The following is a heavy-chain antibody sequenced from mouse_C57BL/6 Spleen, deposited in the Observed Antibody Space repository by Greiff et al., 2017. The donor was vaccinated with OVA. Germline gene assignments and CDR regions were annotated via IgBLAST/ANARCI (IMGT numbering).Heavy chain of an antibody. V-gene: IGHV5-4*01. CDR3: ARDGNYPYYFDY. J-gene: IGHJ2*01. D-gene: IGHD2-1*01. Sequence: EVQLVESGGGLVKPGGSLKLSCAASGFTFSSYAMSWVRQTPEKRLEWVATISDGGSYTYYPDNVKGRFTISRDNAKNNLYLQMSHLKSEDTAMYYCARDGNYPYYFDYWGQGTTLTVSS. CDR1: GFTFSSYA. CDR2: ISDGGSYT.